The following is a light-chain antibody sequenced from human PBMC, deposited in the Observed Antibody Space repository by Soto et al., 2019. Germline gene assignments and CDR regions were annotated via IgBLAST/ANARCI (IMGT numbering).Light chain of an antibody. CDR1: QSVSGN. CDR3: QQYGSYSRT. CDR2: GAS. V-gene: IGKV3-20*01. J-gene: IGKJ1*01. Sequence: EILMTQSPSTLAVSAGERATLSCGASQSVSGNLAWYQQKPGQAPRLLIYGASSRATGIPDRFSGSGSGTDFTLTISRLEPEDFGVYYCQQYGSYSRTFGQGTKVDIK.